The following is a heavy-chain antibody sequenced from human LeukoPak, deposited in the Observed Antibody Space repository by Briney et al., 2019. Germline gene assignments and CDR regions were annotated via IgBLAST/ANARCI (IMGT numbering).Heavy chain of an antibody. CDR2: IKQDGSEK. D-gene: IGHD3-10*01. CDR1: GFTFNTYW. V-gene: IGHV3-7*01. Sequence: GGSLRLSCVVSGFTFNTYWMSWVRQAAGKGPEWVANIKQDGSEKYYVDSVKGRFTISRDNAKNSLYLQMNSLRGEDTAVYYCARFLGSGSYYYYYYYALDVWGQGTTVAVSS. J-gene: IGHJ6*02. CDR3: ARFLGSGSYYYYYYYALDV.